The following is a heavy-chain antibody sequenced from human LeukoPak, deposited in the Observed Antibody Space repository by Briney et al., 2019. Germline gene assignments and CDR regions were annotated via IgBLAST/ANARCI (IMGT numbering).Heavy chain of an antibody. Sequence: GGSLRLSCAASGFTFSTYGMHWVRQAPGKGLEWVAVIWYDGSKKYYADSVKGRFTISRDNSKNTLYLQMNSLRAEDTAVYYCARFYDNSGCPYFDYWGQGALVTVSS. J-gene: IGHJ4*02. CDR1: GFTFSTYG. CDR2: IWYDGSKK. V-gene: IGHV3-33*01. CDR3: ARFYDNSGCPYFDY. D-gene: IGHD3-22*01.